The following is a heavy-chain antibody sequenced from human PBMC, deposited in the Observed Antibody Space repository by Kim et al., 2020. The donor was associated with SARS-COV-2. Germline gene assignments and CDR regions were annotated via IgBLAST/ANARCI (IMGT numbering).Heavy chain of an antibody. D-gene: IGHD6-19*01. CDR2: IYHSGST. CDR1: GGSISSSNW. Sequence: SETLSLTCAVSGGSISSSNWWSWVRQPPGKGLEWIGEIYHSGSTNYNPSLKSRVTISVDKSKNQFSLKLSSVTAADTAVYYCARDHSSGWSRGDWFDPWGQGTLVTVSS. J-gene: IGHJ5*02. CDR3: ARDHSSGWSRGDWFDP. V-gene: IGHV4-4*02.